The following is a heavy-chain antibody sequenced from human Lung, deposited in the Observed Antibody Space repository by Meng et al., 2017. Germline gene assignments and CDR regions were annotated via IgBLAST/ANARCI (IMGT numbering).Heavy chain of an antibody. CDR1: GGSFSDYY. J-gene: IGHJ4*02. Sequence: QVQLQQCGPGLLKPSETLSLTCVVSGGSFSDYYWSWIRHPPGKGLAWIGELNHSGSTNYNPSLESRATISVDTSQNNLSLKLSSVTAADSAVYYCARGPTTMAHDFDYWGQGTLVTVSS. CDR2: LNHSGST. V-gene: IGHV4-34*01. D-gene: IGHD4-11*01. CDR3: ARGPTTMAHDFDY.